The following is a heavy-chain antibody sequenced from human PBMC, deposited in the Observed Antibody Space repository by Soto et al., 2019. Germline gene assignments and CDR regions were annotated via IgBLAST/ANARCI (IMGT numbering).Heavy chain of an antibody. D-gene: IGHD5-12*01. CDR1: GESFIGYY. J-gene: IGHJ5*02. CDR3: ARTDIVTTNCFVP. CDR2: INHRGSA. V-gene: IGHV4-34*02. Sequence: QVHLQQWGAGLLKPSETLSLTCAVYGESFIGYYWTWIRQPPGKGLEWIGEINHRGSANYNPSLKSRVTISVDTSNNQFSLKLSSVTAADTSVYYCARTDIVTTNCFVPWGQGTLVTVSS.